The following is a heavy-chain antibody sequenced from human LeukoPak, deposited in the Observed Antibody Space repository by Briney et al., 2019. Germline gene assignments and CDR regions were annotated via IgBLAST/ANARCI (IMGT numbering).Heavy chain of an antibody. CDR3: ARDRGCGACYPPPKDAFYI. D-gene: IGHD2-21*02. J-gene: IGHJ3*02. V-gene: IGHV3-66*01. CDR1: GFNVSNNY. Sequence: GWSVRLSRASSGFNVSNNYMSWVRQSPGKGLEWLSVIYRGGSTYYADSVKGRFTISRDHSKNTLYLQMNSLKAEDTAFYSCARDRGCGACYPPPKDAFYIWGEGTMVTVSS. CDR2: IYRGGST.